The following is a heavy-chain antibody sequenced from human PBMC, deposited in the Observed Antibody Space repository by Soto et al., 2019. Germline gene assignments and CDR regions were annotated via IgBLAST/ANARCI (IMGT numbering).Heavy chain of an antibody. CDR2: IDPSDSYT. V-gene: IGHV5-10-1*01. Sequence: GESLKISCKGSGYSFTSYWISWVRQMPGKGLEWMGRIDPSDSYTNYSPSFQGHVTISADKSISTAYLQWSSLKASDTAMYYCARQGRELRSRRGAFDIWGQGTMVTVSS. D-gene: IGHD1-26*01. CDR1: GYSFTSYW. CDR3: ARQGRELRSRRGAFDI. J-gene: IGHJ3*02.